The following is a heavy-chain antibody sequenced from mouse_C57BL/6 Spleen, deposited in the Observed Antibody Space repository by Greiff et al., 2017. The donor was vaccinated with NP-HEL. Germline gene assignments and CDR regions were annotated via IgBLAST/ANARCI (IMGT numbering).Heavy chain of an antibody. CDR3: ARSVYYGSSLYCDY. CDR2: IYPGDGDT. D-gene: IGHD1-1*01. J-gene: IGHJ2*01. Sequence: QVQLQQSGAELVKPGASVKISCKASGYAFSSYWMNWVKQRPGKGLEWIGQIYPGDGDTNYNGKFKGKATLTADKSSSTAYMQLSSLTSEDSAVYFCARSVYYGSSLYCDYWGKGTTLTVAS. CDR1: GYAFSSYW. V-gene: IGHV1-80*01.